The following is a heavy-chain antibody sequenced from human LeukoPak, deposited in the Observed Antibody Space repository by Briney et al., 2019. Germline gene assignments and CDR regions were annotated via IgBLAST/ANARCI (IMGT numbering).Heavy chain of an antibody. V-gene: IGHV4-39*01. CDR2: FFSSGST. J-gene: IGHJ4*02. CDR1: GGSISTSSYY. D-gene: IGHD6-6*01. CDR3: ARHVSSFHYPPDY. Sequence: SETLSLTCAVSGGSISTSSYYWGWIRHPPGKGLEWIGSFFSSGSTFYNPSLKSRVTISADTSKNQFSLKLTSVIAADTAVYYCARHVSSFHYPPDYWGQGTLVTVSS.